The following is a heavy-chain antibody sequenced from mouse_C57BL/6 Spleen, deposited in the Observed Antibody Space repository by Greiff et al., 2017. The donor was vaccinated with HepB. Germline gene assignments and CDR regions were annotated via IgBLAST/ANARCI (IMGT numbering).Heavy chain of an antibody. V-gene: IGHV1-5*01. D-gene: IGHD1-1*01. J-gene: IGHJ1*03. CDR3: TRVDYGSSFWYFDV. Sequence: VQLQQSGTVLARPGASVKMSCKTSGYTFTSYWMHWVKQRPGQGLEWIGAIYPGNSDTSYNQKFKGKAKLTAVTSASTAYMALSSLTNEDSAVYYCTRVDYGSSFWYFDVWGTGTTVTVSS. CDR1: GYTFTSYW. CDR2: IYPGNSDT.